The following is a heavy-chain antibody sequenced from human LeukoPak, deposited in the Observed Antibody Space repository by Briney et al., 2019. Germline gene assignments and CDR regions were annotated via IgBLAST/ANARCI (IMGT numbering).Heavy chain of an antibody. CDR2: ISAYNGNT. CDR1: GYTFTSYG. J-gene: IGHJ4*02. CDR3: ASVEWFGDLTFEG. V-gene: IGHV1-18*01. D-gene: IGHD3-10*01. Sequence: GASVKVSCKASGYTFTSYGISWVRQAPGQGLEWMGWISAYNGNTNYAQKLQGRVTMTTDTSTSTAYMELRSLRAEDTAVYYCASVEWFGDLTFEGWGRGTLVTVSS.